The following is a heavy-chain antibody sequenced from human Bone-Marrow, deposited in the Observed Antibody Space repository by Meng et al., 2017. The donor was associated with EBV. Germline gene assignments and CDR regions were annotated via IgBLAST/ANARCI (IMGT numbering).Heavy chain of an antibody. V-gene: IGHV7-4-1*02. CDR1: GYTFTDYS. CDR3: ARFGELFRNWFDP. Sequence: QVQLVKSGSELKKPGGSVKVSCKASGYTFTDYSLNWVRQAPGQGLEWMGWINTNTGNPTYAQGFTGRFVFSLDTSVSTAYLQISSLKAEDTAVYYCARFGELFRNWFDPWGQGTLVTVSS. CDR2: INTNTGNP. D-gene: IGHD3-10*01. J-gene: IGHJ5*02.